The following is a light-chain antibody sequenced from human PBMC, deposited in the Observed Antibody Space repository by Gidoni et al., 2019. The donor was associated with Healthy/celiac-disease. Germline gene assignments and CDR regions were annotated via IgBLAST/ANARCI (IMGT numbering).Light chain of an antibody. V-gene: IGLV6-57*04. CDR1: RGSNASNY. CDR3: QSYDSSNPVV. Sequence: NFMLTQPHPVSESPGKTVTISCTRSRGSNASNYVQWYQQRPRSAPTTVIYDDNQRRSGVPDRFSGSINSSSNSASLTISGLKTEDEADYYCQSYDSSNPVVFGGGTKLTVL. J-gene: IGLJ2*01. CDR2: DDN.